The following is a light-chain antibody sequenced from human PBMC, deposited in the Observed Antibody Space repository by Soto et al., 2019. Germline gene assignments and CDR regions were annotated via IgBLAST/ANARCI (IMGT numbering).Light chain of an antibody. V-gene: IGKV3-20*01. J-gene: IGKJ5*01. CDR2: GAS. CDR1: QSVSSSF. Sequence: EIVLTQSPGTLSLSPGERATLSCRASQSVSSSFLAWYQQKPGQAPSLLIYGASSRATGIPDRFSGSGSGTDFTLTIRRLEPEDFAVYYCQQYGSSPNTFGQGTRLEI. CDR3: QQYGSSPNT.